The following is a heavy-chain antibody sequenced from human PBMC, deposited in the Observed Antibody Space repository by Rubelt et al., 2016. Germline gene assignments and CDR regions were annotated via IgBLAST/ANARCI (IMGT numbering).Heavy chain of an antibody. CDR1: GGSISSSHYY. Sequence: QLQLQESGPGLVKPSETLSLTCTVSGGSISSSHYYWCWIRQPPGQGLEWIGSISYSGSTYYNPSLKSRVTISVDTSKNQVSLKLSSVSAADTAVYYCARDSAAAGPNFDYWGQGTLVTVSS. CDR2: ISYSGST. V-gene: IGHV4-39*07. J-gene: IGHJ4*02. CDR3: ARDSAAAGPNFDY. D-gene: IGHD6-13*01.